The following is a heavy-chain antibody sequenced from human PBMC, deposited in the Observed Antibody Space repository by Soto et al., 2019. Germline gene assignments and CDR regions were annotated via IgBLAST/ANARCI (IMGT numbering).Heavy chain of an antibody. Sequence: PGGSLRLSCAASGFTFGGYWMSWVRQAPGKGLEWVAVISYDGSNKYYADSVKGRFTISRDNSKNTLYLQMNSLRAEDTAVYYCVKGGYHYFDYWGQGTLVTVSS. J-gene: IGHJ4*02. V-gene: IGHV3-30*18. CDR1: GFTFGGYW. CDR3: VKGGYHYFDY. CDR2: ISYDGSNK. D-gene: IGHD5-12*01.